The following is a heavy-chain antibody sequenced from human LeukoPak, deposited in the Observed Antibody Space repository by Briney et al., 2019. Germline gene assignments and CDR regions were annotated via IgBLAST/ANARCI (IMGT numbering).Heavy chain of an antibody. CDR2: IYYSCHT. Sequence: PSETLSLTCAVYGGSFSGYYWGWIRQSPEKGLEWIGSIYYSCHTHYNPSLKSRVTFSLDTSQNEFSLRLTSLTAADTAIYSCARQRDGYPTRFFFDYWGQGTLVTVSS. J-gene: IGHJ4*02. CDR3: ARQRDGYPTRFFFDY. D-gene: IGHD5-24*01. CDR1: GGSFSGYY. V-gene: IGHV4-34*01.